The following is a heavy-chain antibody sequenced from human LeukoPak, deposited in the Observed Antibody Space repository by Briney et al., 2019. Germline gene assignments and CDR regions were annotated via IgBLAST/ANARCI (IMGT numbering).Heavy chain of an antibody. D-gene: IGHD3-10*01. CDR1: GGSVSSGSYY. V-gene: IGHV4-61*01. CDR2: INYSGST. CDR3: ARSITMVRGVRRVWFDP. Sequence: SETLSLTCTVSGGSVSSGSYYWGWIRQPPGKGLEWIGYINYSGSTNYNPSLKSRVTISVDTSKNQFSLKLSSVTAADTAVYYCARSITMVRGVRRVWFDPWGQGTLVTVSS. J-gene: IGHJ5*02.